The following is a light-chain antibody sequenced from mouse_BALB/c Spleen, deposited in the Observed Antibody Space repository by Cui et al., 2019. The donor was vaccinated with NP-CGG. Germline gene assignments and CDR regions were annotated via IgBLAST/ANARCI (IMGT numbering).Light chain of an antibody. J-gene: IGLJ1*01. Sequence: QAVVTKESALTTSPGETGTFTCRSSTGAVTTRNYANWVQEKPDHLFTGLIGGTNNRAPGVPARFSGSLIGDKAALTITGAQTEDEAIYFCALWYTNHWVFGGGTKLTVL. CDR3: ALWYTNHWV. CDR1: TGAVTTRNY. CDR2: GTN. V-gene: IGLV1*01.